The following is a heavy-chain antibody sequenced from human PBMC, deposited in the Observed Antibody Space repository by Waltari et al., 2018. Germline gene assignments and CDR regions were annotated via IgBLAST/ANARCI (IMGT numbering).Heavy chain of an antibody. CDR2: ISTTGFTI. V-gene: IGHV3-48*03. Sequence: EVQLVESGGGLVQPGGSLRLSGAASEFIFSSFDMNWVRQAPGKGLEWVSYISTTGFTIYYADSVKGRFTISRDNAKNSLYLQMISLRAEDTAVYYCARRSYSYYYGMDVWGQGTTVTVSS. CDR1: EFIFSSFD. CDR3: ARRSYSYYYGMDV. J-gene: IGHJ6*02.